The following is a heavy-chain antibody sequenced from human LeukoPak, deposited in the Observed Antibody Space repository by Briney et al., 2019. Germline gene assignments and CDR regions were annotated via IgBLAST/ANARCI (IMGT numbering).Heavy chain of an antibody. CDR2: IWFDGSNK. J-gene: IGHJ4*02. CDR3: ASSAGALIDC. CDR1: GFTFSNYD. D-gene: IGHD6-19*01. Sequence: GVPLRLSCAASGFTFSNYDMHWVRQAPGKGLEWVAVIWFDGSNKFYADSVKGRFTISRDNSKNTLYLQMNSLRAEDTAVYYCASSAGALIDCWGQGTLVIVSS. V-gene: IGHV3-33*01.